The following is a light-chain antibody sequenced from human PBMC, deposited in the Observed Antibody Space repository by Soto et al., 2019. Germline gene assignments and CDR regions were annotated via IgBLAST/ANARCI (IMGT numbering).Light chain of an antibody. CDR3: SLYTSENTYV. CDR1: SSDVGGYNY. CDR2: EAS. J-gene: IGLJ1*01. Sequence: QSALTQPASVSGSPGQSITISCTGTSSDVGGYNYVSWYQQPPGTAPKLIVYEASNRPSGVPDRFSGSKSGNTASLTISGLQAADEADYYCSLYTSENTYVFGTGTKVTV. V-gene: IGLV2-18*01.